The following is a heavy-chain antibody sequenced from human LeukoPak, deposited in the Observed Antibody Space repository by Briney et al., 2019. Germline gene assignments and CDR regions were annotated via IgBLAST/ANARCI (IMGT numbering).Heavy chain of an antibody. CDR1: GYTFTGYY. Sequence: ASVKVSCKASGYTFTGYYLHWLRQAPGQGLEWMAWINPNNGGTKYAQKFQDRFTMTRDTSISTVYMELTRLRSDDTAVYYCARDPAHYYYLDVWGRGTTVTVSS. CDR3: ARDPAHYYYLDV. J-gene: IGHJ6*03. CDR2: INPNNGGT. V-gene: IGHV1-2*02.